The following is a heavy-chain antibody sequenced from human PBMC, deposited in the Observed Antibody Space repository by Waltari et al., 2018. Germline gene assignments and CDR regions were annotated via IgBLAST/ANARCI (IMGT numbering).Heavy chain of an antibody. Sequence: QVQLQQWGAELLKPSETLSLTCAVYGGSFSGYYWSWIRQPPGKGLEWIGEINHSGSTNDNPSLKIRVTISVDTSKNQVSLKLSSVTAADTAVYYCARERAGDHRAFDIWGQGTMVTVSS. V-gene: IGHV4-34*01. J-gene: IGHJ3*02. CDR3: ARERAGDHRAFDI. CDR1: GGSFSGYY. CDR2: INHSGST. D-gene: IGHD3-16*01.